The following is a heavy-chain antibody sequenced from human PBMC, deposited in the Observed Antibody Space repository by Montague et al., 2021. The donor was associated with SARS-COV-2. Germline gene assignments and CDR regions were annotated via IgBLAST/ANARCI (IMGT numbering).Heavy chain of an antibody. CDR1: GGSFSDYF. J-gene: IGHJ4*02. D-gene: IGHD3-10*01. CDR2: INHRGTS. V-gene: IGHV4-34*01. Sequence: SETLSLTCAVYGGSFSDYFWTWIRQPPGKGLEWIGEINHRGTSNYNPSLKSRLTISVDTSNNHFSLNLTSVTAADTAIYYCVTDYYGYHYFNYWGQGTLVTVSS. CDR3: VTDYYGYHYFNY.